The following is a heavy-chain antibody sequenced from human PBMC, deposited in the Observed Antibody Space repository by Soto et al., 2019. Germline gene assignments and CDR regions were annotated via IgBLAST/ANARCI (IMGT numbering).Heavy chain of an antibody. CDR2: LNHRGST. CDR3: ARGRWFGTNRGTDV. Sequence: QVQLQQWGAGLLKPSETLSLTCAVYGGSFSGYYWSWIRQPPGKGLEWIGELNHRGSTNYNPPLKRRVTISAETSQHQFSLKLSPVIAASTAVDYCARGRWFGTNRGTDVGGQGTTVTVSS. J-gene: IGHJ6*02. CDR1: GGSFSGYY. D-gene: IGHD3-10*01. V-gene: IGHV4-34*01.